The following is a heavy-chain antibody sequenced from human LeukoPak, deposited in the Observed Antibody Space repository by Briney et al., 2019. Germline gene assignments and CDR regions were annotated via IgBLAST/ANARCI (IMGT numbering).Heavy chain of an antibody. CDR2: ISSSSSYI. J-gene: IGHJ4*02. Sequence: GGSLRLSCGASGFTFSSYSMNWVRQAPGKGLEWVSSISSSSSYIYYADSVKGRFTISRDNAKNSLYLQMNSLRAEDTAVYYCARALTAAAGTSPYFDYWGQGTLVTVSS. D-gene: IGHD6-13*01. CDR1: GFTFSSYS. V-gene: IGHV3-21*01. CDR3: ARALTAAAGTSPYFDY.